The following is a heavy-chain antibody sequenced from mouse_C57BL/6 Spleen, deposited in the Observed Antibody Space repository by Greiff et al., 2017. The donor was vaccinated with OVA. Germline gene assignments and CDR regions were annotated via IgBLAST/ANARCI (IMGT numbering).Heavy chain of an antibody. V-gene: IGHV5-4*01. CDR2: ISDGGSYT. CDR1: GFTFSSYA. J-gene: IGHJ1*03. D-gene: IGHD1-1*01. CDR3: ARDDGRGPPYWYFDV. Sequence: EVKLMESGGGLVKPGGSLKLSCAASGFTFSSYAMSWVRQTPEKRLEWVATISDGGSYTYYPDNVKGRFTISRDNAKNNLYLQMSHLKSEDTAMYYCARDDGRGPPYWYFDVWGTGTTVTVSS.